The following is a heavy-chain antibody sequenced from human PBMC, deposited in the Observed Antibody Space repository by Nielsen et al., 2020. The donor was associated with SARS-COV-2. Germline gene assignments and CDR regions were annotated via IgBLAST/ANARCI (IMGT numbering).Heavy chain of an antibody. V-gene: IGHV1-2*06. J-gene: IGHJ6*02. CDR1: GYTFTDYY. D-gene: IGHD5-18*01. Sequence: ASVKVSCKASGYTFTDYYMHWVRQAPGQGLEWMGRINPNSGDTDYAQNFQGRVTVTRDTSISTAYMELSRLRSGDTAVYYCARVKTYGYSRYSFYGMDVWGQGTTVTVSS. CDR2: INPNSGDT. CDR3: ARVKTYGYSRYSFYGMDV.